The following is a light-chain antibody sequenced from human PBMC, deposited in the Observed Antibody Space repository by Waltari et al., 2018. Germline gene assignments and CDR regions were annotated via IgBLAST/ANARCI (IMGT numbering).Light chain of an antibody. CDR1: QSLTKRY. CDR3: QQYGSSILYT. V-gene: IGKV3-20*01. CDR2: GAS. J-gene: IGKJ2*01. Sequence: EVVLTQSPGPLSLSPGERATLPCRASQSLTKRYLAWYQQKPGQAPMLLIYGASSRAAGIPDRFSGSGSGTDFTLTISSLEPEDFAVYYCQQYGSSILYTFGQGTKLEIK.